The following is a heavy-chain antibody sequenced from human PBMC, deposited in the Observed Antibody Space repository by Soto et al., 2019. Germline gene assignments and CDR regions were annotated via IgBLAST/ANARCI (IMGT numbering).Heavy chain of an antibody. CDR2: ISTNNGNT. J-gene: IGHJ4*02. CDR3: VSDSSGYRVLYDY. Sequence: QIRLVQSGSEVKKPGASVKVSCKASGYTFSNYGISWVRQAPGQGLEWMRWISTNNGNTYYSQKVQGRVTMTTDTSTSTAYMELKSLRSDDTGVYYCVSDSSGYRVLYDYWGQGSLITVSS. CDR1: GYTFSNYG. V-gene: IGHV1-18*01. D-gene: IGHD3-22*01.